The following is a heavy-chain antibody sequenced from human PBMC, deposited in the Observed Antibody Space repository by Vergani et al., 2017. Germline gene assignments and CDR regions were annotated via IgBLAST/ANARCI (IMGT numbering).Heavy chain of an antibody. Sequence: QVQLVQSGAEVKKPGASVKVSCKASGYTFTSYGISWVRQAPGQGLEWMGRIIPIFGTANYAQKFQGRVTITADESTSTAYMELSSLRSEDTAVYYCARPKPYGDYEVGFDYWGQGTLVTVSS. V-gene: IGHV1-69*13. CDR1: GYTFTSYG. D-gene: IGHD4-17*01. CDR3: ARPKPYGDYEVGFDY. J-gene: IGHJ4*02. CDR2: IIPIFGTA.